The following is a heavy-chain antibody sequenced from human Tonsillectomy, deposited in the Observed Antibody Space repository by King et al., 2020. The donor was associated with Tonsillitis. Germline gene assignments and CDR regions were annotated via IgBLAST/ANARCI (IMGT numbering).Heavy chain of an antibody. CDR3: ARVVDGSGSYWRYFDY. J-gene: IGHJ4*02. D-gene: IGHD3-10*01. CDR1: GFTFSSYS. V-gene: IGHV3-48*01. Sequence: VQLVESGGGLVQPGESLRLSCAASGFTFSSYSMNWVRQAPGKGLEWGSYITSSSSTIYYADSVKGRFTISRDNAKNSLYLQMNSLRAEDTAVYYCARVVDGSGSYWRYFDYWGQGTLVTVSS. CDR2: ITSSSSTI.